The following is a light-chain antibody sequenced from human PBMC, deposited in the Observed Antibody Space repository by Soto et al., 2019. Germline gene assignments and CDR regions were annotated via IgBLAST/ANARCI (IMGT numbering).Light chain of an antibody. CDR3: AAWDDSLNAWA. V-gene: IGLV1-44*01. Sequence: QTVVTQPPSASGTPGQRVTISCSGSSSNIGRNTVKWYRQLPGTAPKLLIDSSDQRPSGVPDRFSGSQSGTSASLAISGLQSEDEADYICAAWDDSLNAWAFGGGTKLTVL. CDR1: SSNIGRNT. CDR2: SSD. J-gene: IGLJ3*02.